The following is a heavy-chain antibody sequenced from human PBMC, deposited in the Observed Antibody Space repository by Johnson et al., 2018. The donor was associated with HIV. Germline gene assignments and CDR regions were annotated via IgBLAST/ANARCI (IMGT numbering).Heavy chain of an antibody. V-gene: IGHV3-30-3*02. CDR3: AKGVGSIGGAFDI. CDR2: ISYDGSNK. D-gene: IGHD3-10*01. CDR1: GVTVSSNY. J-gene: IGHJ3*02. Sequence: AAGGVTVSSNYMSWVRQAPGKGLEWVAVISYDGSNKYYADSVKGRFTISRDNAKNSLYLQMNSLRAEDTALYYCAKGVGSIGGAFDIWGQGTMVTVSS.